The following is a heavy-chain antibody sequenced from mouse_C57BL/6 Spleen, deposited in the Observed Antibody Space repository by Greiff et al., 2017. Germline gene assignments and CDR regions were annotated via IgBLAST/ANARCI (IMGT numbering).Heavy chain of an antibody. CDR1: GYTFTSYW. CDR2: INPSNGGT. D-gene: IGHD4-1*01. J-gene: IGHJ2*01. CDR3: ARLKLGRDYFDT. Sequence: QVQLQQPGTELVKPGASVKLSCKASGYTFTSYWMHWVKQRPGQGLEWIGNINPSNGGTNYNEKFKSKDTLTLDQSSRTAYMQLSSLTSEDSAVYYCARLKLGRDYFDTWGQGATLTVSS. V-gene: IGHV1-53*01.